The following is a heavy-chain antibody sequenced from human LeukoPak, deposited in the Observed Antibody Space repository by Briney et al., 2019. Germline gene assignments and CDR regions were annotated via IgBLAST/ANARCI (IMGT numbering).Heavy chain of an antibody. J-gene: IGHJ5*02. CDR1: GYSFTSYW. CDR2: IYPGDSDT. Sequence: GESLKISCKGSGYSFTSYWIGWVRQMPGKGLEWMGIIYPGDSDTRYSPSFQGQVTISADKSISTAYLQWSSLKASDTAMYYCARQSDSSGWYEGWFDPWGQGTLVTVSS. V-gene: IGHV5-51*01. CDR3: ARQSDSSGWYEGWFDP. D-gene: IGHD6-19*01.